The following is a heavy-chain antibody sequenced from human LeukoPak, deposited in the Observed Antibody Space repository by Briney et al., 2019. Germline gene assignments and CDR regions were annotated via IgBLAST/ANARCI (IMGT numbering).Heavy chain of an antibody. CDR2: IYYSGST. Sequence: PSETLSLTCTVSGGSISSYYWSWIRQPPGEGLEWIGYIYYSGSTNYNPSLKSRVTISVDTSKNQFSLKLSSVTAADTAVYYCARDLTMVRGVPDAFDIWGQGTMVTVSS. J-gene: IGHJ3*02. D-gene: IGHD3-10*01. V-gene: IGHV4-59*01. CDR3: ARDLTMVRGVPDAFDI. CDR1: GGSISSYY.